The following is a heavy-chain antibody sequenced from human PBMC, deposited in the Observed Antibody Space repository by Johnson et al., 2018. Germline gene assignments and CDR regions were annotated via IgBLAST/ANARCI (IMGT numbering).Heavy chain of an antibody. D-gene: IGHD2-21*01. CDR2: IQQDGSEK. Sequence: VQLVESGGGLVQPGGSLRLSCAASGFTFRSHWMSWVRQAPGKGLEWVANIQQDGSEKYYVDSVKGRFTISRDNANNSVYLQMNSLRAEDTAGDYCAGEFPTYGEGLFHHWGQGTLVTVSS. CDR1: GFTFRSHW. CDR3: AGEFPTYGEGLFHH. V-gene: IGHV3-7*01. J-gene: IGHJ1*01.